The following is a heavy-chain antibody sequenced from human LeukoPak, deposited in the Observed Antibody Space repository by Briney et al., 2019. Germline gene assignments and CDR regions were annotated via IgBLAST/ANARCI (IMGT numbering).Heavy chain of an antibody. CDR2: ISGYNGDT. CDR1: GYTFTNYG. J-gene: IGHJ5*02. Sequence: GASVKLSCKASGYTFTNYGISWVRQAPGQGLEWMAWISGYNGDTNYAQKFQGRLVSTTDTSTATAYMELRNLRSDDTAVYYCARDACVSCGGDCCHDPWGQGTLVTVSS. V-gene: IGHV1-18*01. D-gene: IGHD2-21*02. CDR3: ARDACVSCGGDCCHDP.